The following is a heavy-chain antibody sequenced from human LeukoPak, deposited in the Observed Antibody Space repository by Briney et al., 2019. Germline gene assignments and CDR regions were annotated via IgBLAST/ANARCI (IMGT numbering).Heavy chain of an antibody. V-gene: IGHV3-30*04. J-gene: IGHJ4*02. Sequence: SGGSLRLSCAASGFTFSSYAMHWVRQAPGKWLEWVAVISYDGSNKYYADSVKGRFTISRDNSKNTLCLQMNSLRAEDTAVYYCARDTNFQYYYDSSGPHYYFDYWGQGTLVTVSS. CDR3: ARDTNFQYYYDSSGPHYYFDY. D-gene: IGHD3-22*01. CDR1: GFTFSSYA. CDR2: ISYDGSNK.